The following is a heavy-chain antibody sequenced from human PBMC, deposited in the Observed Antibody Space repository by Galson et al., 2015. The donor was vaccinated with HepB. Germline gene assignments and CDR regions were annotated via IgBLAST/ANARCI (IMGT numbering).Heavy chain of an antibody. D-gene: IGHD6-13*01. CDR2: MDPNSGNT. J-gene: IGHJ6*03. CDR1: GFSLSTYD. V-gene: IGHV1-8*01. CDR3: ARFPHSSSWDDSYYYMDV. Sequence: SVKVSCKASGFSLSTYDINWVRQATGQGLEWLGWMDPNSGNTGYAQKFQGRITMTRNTSISTAYMELRGLRSEDTAVYYCARFPHSSSWDDSYYYMDVWGKGTTVTVSS.